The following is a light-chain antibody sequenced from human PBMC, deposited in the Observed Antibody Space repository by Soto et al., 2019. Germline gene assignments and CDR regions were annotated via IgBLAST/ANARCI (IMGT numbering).Light chain of an antibody. CDR1: QGISSW. J-gene: IGKJ5*01. V-gene: IGKV1-12*01. CDR2: AAS. Sequence: DVQMTQSPSSVSASVGDRVTITCRASQGISSWLAWYRQKSGKAPKLLIYAASSLQNGVPSRFSGSGSGTDFTPTISSLQPEDCGTYYCQQANTFLITFGQGTRRRL. CDR3: QQANTFLIT.